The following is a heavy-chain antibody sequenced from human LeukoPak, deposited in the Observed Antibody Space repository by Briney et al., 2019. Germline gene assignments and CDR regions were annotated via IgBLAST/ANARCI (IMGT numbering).Heavy chain of an antibody. CDR3: ARDCGGDCSDAFDI. J-gene: IGHJ3*02. D-gene: IGHD2-21*02. V-gene: IGHV3-53*01. CDR2: IDSGGST. Sequence: GGSLRLSCAASGFTVSSNYMSGVRQAPGKGLECVSVIDSGGSTYYADSVMGRFTISRDNSKNTLYLQMNSLRAEDTAVYYCARDCGGDCSDAFDIWGQGTMVTVSS. CDR1: GFTVSSNY.